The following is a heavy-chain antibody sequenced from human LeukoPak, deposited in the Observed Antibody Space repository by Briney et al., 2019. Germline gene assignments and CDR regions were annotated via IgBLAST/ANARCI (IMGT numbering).Heavy chain of an antibody. Sequence: ESGPTLVKPTQTLTLTCTFSGFSLSTSGGGVGWIRQPPGKALEWLALFYWDDDKRYSPSLKSRLTITKDTFKNQVVLTMTNMDPVDTATYYCAHRLGYCSSTSCYNWFDPWGQGTLVTVSS. J-gene: IGHJ5*02. CDR3: AHRLGYCSSTSCYNWFDP. V-gene: IGHV2-5*02. CDR2: FYWDDDK. D-gene: IGHD2-2*01. CDR1: GFSLSTSGGG.